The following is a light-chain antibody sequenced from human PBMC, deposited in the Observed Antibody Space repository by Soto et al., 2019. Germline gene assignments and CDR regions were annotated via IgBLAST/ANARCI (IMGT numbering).Light chain of an antibody. CDR1: QGISNY. CDR3: QHLNSYPLT. J-gene: IGKJ4*01. V-gene: IGKV1-9*01. CDR2: AAS. Sequence: DIQLTQSPSFLSASVGDRVTITCRASQGISNYLAWYHQKLGKAPNLLIYAASTLQSGVPSMFIGSESGTALSLTISSLQPEDFATYYCQHLNSYPLTFGEGTKVDIK.